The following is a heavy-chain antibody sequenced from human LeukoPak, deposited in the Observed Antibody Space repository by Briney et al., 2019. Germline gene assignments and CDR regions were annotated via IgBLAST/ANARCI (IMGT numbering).Heavy chain of an antibody. J-gene: IGHJ4*02. CDR1: VFTFSSYG. V-gene: IGHV3-30*02. D-gene: IGHD4-17*01. CDR2: IRSDGNKK. Sequence: EGSLRLSCAAAVFTFSSYGMYWVRQAPGKGLEWVAFIRSDGNKKYYADSVKGRFTISRDNSRNTLYLQMNSLRTEDTAVYYCAKDLNYGELVDSWGKGTLVTVPS. CDR3: AKDLNYGELVDS.